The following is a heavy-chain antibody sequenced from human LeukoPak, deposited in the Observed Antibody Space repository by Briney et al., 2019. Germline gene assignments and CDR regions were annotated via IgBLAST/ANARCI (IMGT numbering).Heavy chain of an antibody. V-gene: IGHV3-48*01. D-gene: IGHD6-13*01. CDR2: ISSSSSTI. CDR3: AKAAAAGTTVFDY. CDR1: GFTFSSYS. J-gene: IGHJ4*02. Sequence: GGSLRLSCAASGFTFSSYSMNWVRQAPGKGLEWVSYISSSSSTIYYADSVKGRFTISRDNSKNTLYLQMNSLRAEDTAVYYCAKAAAAGTTVFDYWGQGTLVTVSS.